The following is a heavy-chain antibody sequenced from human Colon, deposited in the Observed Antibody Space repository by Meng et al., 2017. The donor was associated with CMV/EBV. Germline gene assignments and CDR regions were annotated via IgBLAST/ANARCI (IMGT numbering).Heavy chain of an antibody. CDR2: ISGSGGST. CDR1: GFTFSSYA. V-gene: IGHV3-23*01. J-gene: IGHJ6*02. D-gene: IGHD3-9*01. CDR3: AKVASRETYYDILIGPNYGMDV. Sequence: GGSLRLSCAASGFTFSSYAMSWVRQAPGKGLEWVSAISGSGGSTYYADSVKGRFTISRDNSKNTLYLQMNSLRAEDTAVYYCAKVASRETYYDILIGPNYGMDVWGQGTTVTVSS.